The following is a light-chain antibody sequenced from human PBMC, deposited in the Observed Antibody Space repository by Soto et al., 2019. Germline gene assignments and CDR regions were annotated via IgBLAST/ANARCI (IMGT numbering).Light chain of an antibody. CDR1: DSGSNIY. CDR3: QQYGSSSPIT. Sequence: ERGLMESPRTMSLSPGERATLSCRASDSGSNIYLAWYQQKPGQAPRLLIYGASNRATGIPDRFSGSGSGTDFTLPISRLEPEDFAVYYCQQYGSSSPITFGQGTRLEIK. CDR2: GAS. V-gene: IGKV3-20*01. J-gene: IGKJ5*01.